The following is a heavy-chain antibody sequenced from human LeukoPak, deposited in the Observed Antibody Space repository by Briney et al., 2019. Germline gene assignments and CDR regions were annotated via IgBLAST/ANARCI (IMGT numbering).Heavy chain of an antibody. J-gene: IGHJ5*02. D-gene: IGHD2-2*01. CDR3: ARAHLGDIVVVPAEAWFDP. CDR1: GYTFTSYG. V-gene: IGHV1-18*01. CDR2: ISAYNGNT. Sequence: ASVKVSCKASGYTFTSYGISWVRQSPGQGLEWMGWISAYNGNTNYAQKLQGRVTMTTDTSTSTAYMELRSLRSDDTAVYYCARAHLGDIVVVPAEAWFDPWGQGTLVTVSS.